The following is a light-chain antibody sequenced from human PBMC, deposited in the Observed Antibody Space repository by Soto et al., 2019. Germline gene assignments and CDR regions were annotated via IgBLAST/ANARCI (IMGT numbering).Light chain of an antibody. CDR3: QQSHSIPIS. V-gene: IGKV1-39*01. Sequence: DIQMTQSPSSLSASVGDRVTITCGASQSIDNSLIWYQQRPWKAPNLLLYDASTLQTGVPSSFSGSGPGTDLALNSSILQPEDFATYYFQQSHSIPISFGPGTNGAIK. CDR2: DAS. CDR1: QSIDNS. J-gene: IGKJ3*01.